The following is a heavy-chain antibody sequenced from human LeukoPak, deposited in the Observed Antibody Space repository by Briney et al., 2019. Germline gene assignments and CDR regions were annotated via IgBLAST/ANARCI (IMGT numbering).Heavy chain of an antibody. CDR3: ETNNRVRGVSDY. CDR1: GGSISSSSYY. V-gene: IGHV4-39*07. Sequence: SETLSLTCTVSGGSISSSSYYWGWIRQPPGKGLEWIGSIYYNGSTYYNPSLKSRVTISVDTSKNQFSLKLSSVTAADTAVYYCETNNRVRGVSDYWGQGTLVTVSS. D-gene: IGHD3-10*01. CDR2: IYYNGST. J-gene: IGHJ4*02.